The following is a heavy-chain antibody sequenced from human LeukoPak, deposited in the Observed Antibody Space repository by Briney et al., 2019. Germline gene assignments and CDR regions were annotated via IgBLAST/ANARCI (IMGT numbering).Heavy chain of an antibody. D-gene: IGHD1-20*01. CDR3: LRDLNWSLDQ. CDR1: GFTFSNYM. Sequence: QPGGSLRLSCAASGFTFSNYMMHWVRQAPGKGLVWVSRIKSDGITITYTDSVKGRFTISRDNAKNTLYLQMNSLRAEDTAVYYCLRDLNWSLDQWGQGPLVTVSS. V-gene: IGHV3-74*01. CDR2: IKSDGITI. J-gene: IGHJ4*02.